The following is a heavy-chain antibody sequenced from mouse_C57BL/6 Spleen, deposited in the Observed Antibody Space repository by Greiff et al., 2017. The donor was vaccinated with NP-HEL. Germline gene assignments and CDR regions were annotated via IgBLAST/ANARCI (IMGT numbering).Heavy chain of an antibody. CDR1: GFTFSSYT. V-gene: IGHV5-9*01. D-gene: IGHD2-4*01. CDR2: ISGGGGNT. J-gene: IGHJ2*01. CDR3: ARGRYDYYFDY. Sequence: EVQVVESGGGLVKPGGSLKLSCAASGFTFSSYTMSWVRQTPEKRLEWVATISGGGGNTYYPDSVKGRFTISRDNAKNTLYLQMSSLRSEDTALYYCARGRYDYYFDYWGQGTTLTVSS.